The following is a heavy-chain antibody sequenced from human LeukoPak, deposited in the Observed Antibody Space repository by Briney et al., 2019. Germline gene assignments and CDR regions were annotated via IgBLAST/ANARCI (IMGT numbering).Heavy chain of an antibody. Sequence: ASVKVSCKVSGYTLTELSMHWVRQAPGKGLEWMGGFDPEDGETIYAQKFQGRVTMTEDTSTDTAYMELSSLRSEDTAVYYCATDGGGSSSLGASSPYYYYGMDVWGQGATVTVSS. V-gene: IGHV1-24*01. CDR1: GYTLTELS. CDR2: FDPEDGET. J-gene: IGHJ6*02. CDR3: ATDGGGSSSLGASSPYYYYGMDV. D-gene: IGHD2-15*01.